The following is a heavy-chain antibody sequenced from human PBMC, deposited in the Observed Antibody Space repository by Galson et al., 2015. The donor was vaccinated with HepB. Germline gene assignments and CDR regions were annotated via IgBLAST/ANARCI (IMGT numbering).Heavy chain of an antibody. Sequence: SVKVSCKASGYTFTSYDINWVRQATGQGLEWMGWMNPNSGNTGYAQKFQGRVTMTRNTPISTAYMELSSLRSEDTAVYYCARGPGHYDFWSGPFDYWGQGTLVTVSS. D-gene: IGHD3-3*01. CDR3: ARGPGHYDFWSGPFDY. CDR1: GYTFTSYD. J-gene: IGHJ4*02. CDR2: MNPNSGNT. V-gene: IGHV1-8*01.